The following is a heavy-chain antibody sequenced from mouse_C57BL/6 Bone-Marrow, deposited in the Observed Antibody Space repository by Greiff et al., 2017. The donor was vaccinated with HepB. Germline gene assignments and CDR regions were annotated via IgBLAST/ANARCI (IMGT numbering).Heavy chain of an antibody. CDR2: IDPENGDT. V-gene: IGHV14-4*01. CDR1: GFNIKDDY. J-gene: IGHJ2*01. CDR3: LTTVVATDY. Sequence: VHVKQSGAELVRPGASVKLSCTASGFNIKDDYMHWVKQRPEQGLEWIGWIDPENGDTEYASKFQGKATITADTSSNTAYLQLSSLTSEDTAVYYCLTTVVATDYWGQGTTLTVSS. D-gene: IGHD1-1*01.